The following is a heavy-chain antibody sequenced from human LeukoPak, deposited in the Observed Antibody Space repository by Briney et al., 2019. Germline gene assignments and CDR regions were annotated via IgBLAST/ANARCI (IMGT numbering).Heavy chain of an antibody. J-gene: IGHJ4*02. CDR2: ISSSSSYV. V-gene: IGHV3-21*01. CDR3: AKAGGATTLDY. CDR1: GFTFSSYS. D-gene: IGHD1-26*01. Sequence: GGSLRLSCAASGFTFSSYSMNWVRQAPGKGLEWVSSISSSSSYVYYADSVKGRFTISRDNAKNSLYLQMNSLRAEDTAVYYCAKAGGATTLDYWGQGTLVTVSS.